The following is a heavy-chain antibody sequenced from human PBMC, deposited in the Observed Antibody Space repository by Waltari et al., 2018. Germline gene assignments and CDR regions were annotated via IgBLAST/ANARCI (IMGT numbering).Heavy chain of an antibody. V-gene: IGHV4-39*01. CDR2: IYYSGST. CDR3: ARVSSDDYVWGSYRPYFDY. Sequence: QLQLQESGPGLVKPSETLSLTCTVSGGSLSSRRYYWGWLRQPPGQGLEWIGSIYYSGSTDYNPSLKSRVTISVDTSKNQFSLKLSSVTAADTAVYYCARVSSDDYVWGSYRPYFDYWGQGTLVTVSS. CDR1: GGSLSSRRYY. D-gene: IGHD3-16*02. J-gene: IGHJ4*02.